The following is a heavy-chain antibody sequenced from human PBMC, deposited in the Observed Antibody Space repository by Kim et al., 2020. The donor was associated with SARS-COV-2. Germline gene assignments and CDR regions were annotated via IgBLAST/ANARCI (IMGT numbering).Heavy chain of an antibody. Sequence: SVKVSCKASGGTFSSYAISWVRQAPGQGLEWMGGIIPIFGTANYAQKFQGRVTITADESTSTAYMELSSLRSEDTAVYYCARGGCSSTSCPSYYYYGMDVWGQGTTVTVSS. D-gene: IGHD2-2*01. CDR1: GGTFSSYA. CDR2: IIPIFGTA. V-gene: IGHV1-69*13. J-gene: IGHJ6*02. CDR3: ARGGCSSTSCPSYYYYGMDV.